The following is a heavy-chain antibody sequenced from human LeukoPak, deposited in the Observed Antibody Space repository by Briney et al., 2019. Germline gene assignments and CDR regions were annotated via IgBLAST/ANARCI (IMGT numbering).Heavy chain of an antibody. J-gene: IGHJ4*02. Sequence: GGSLRLSCAASGFTFNGYWMSWVRQAPGKGLERVSAISGSGGSTYYADSVKGRFTISRDNSKNTLYLQMNSLRAEDTAVYYCAKDMGYCTNGVCYGYFDYWGQGTLVTVSS. D-gene: IGHD2-8*01. CDR2: ISGSGGST. V-gene: IGHV3-23*01. CDR3: AKDMGYCTNGVCYGYFDY. CDR1: GFTFNGYW.